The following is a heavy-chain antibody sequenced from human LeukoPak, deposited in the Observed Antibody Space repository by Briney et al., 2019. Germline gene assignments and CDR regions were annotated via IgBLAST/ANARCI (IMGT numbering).Heavy chain of an antibody. CDR3: AKRIEARRGIDY. CDR2: ISYDGSNK. CDR1: GFTFSSYG. D-gene: IGHD6-6*01. J-gene: IGHJ4*02. V-gene: IGHV3-30*18. Sequence: PGGSLRLSCAASGFTFSSYGMHWVRQAPGKGLEWVAVISYDGSNKYYADSVKGRFTISRDNSKNTLYLQMNSLRAEDTAVYYCAKRIEARRGIDYWGQGTLVTVSS.